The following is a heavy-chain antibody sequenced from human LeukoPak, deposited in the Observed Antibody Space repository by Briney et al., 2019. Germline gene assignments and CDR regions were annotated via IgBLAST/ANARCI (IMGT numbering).Heavy chain of an antibody. D-gene: IGHD3-22*01. CDR3: ARHERNGGYYDY. CDR1: GGSISSYF. V-gene: IGHV4-59*08. CDR2: IYYSGGT. Sequence: SETLSLTCTVSGGSISSYFWSWIRQPPGKGLEWIGYIYYSGGTDYNPSLKSRVTILVDTSKNQFSLQLSSVTAADTAVYYCARHERNGGYYDYWGQGTLVTVSS. J-gene: IGHJ4*02.